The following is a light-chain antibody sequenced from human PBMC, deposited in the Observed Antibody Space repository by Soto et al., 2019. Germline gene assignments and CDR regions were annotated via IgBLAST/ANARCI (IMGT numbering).Light chain of an antibody. CDR1: QTISSW. Sequence: DVHITQSASTLSGSVGDRVTITCRASQTISSWLAWYQQKPGKAPKLLIYKASTLKSGVPSRFSGSGSGTEFTLTISSLQPDDFATYYCQQYNDYSWTFGQGTKVDNK. V-gene: IGKV1-5*03. J-gene: IGKJ1*01. CDR2: KAS. CDR3: QQYNDYSWT.